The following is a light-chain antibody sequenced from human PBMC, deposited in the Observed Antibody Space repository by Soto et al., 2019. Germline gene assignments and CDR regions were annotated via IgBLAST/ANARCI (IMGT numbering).Light chain of an antibody. CDR3: QQYTNTNTPWM. V-gene: IGKV3-15*01. CDR1: QSVRKN. J-gene: IGKJ2*01. Sequence: ETVMTQSPVALCVSPGDRATLSGRSRQSVRKNFACYQQKPGQAPSLLIYGASTTATGIPARFSGDGSGTEFTLIISGLQPDDSATYYCQQYTNTNTPWMVGRVTQVEIK. CDR2: GAS.